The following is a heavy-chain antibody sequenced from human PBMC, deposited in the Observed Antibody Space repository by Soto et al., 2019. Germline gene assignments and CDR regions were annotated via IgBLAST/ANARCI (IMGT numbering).Heavy chain of an antibody. V-gene: IGHV3-48*02. CDR1: GFTFSTYS. J-gene: IGHJ4*02. Sequence: EVQLVESGGGLVQPGGSLRLSCAASGFTFSTYSMNWVRQAPGKGLEWISYISSSSTTIYYADSVRGLFTISRDNAKSSLYLQMNSLRDEDTAVYYCSRDDSTGYYVEVGDYWGQGTLVTVSS. CDR3: SRDDSTGYYVEVGDY. CDR2: ISSSSTTI. D-gene: IGHD3-22*01.